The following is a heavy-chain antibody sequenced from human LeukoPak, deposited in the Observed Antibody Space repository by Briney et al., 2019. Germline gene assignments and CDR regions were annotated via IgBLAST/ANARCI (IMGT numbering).Heavy chain of an antibody. CDR1: GFTFSSYS. CDR2: ISSSSSYI. V-gene: IGHV3-21*01. D-gene: IGHD3-10*01. CDR3: AREYYYGSGSPYGMDV. J-gene: IGHJ6*02. Sequence: GGSLRLSCAASGFTFSSYSMNWVRQAPGKGLEWVSSISSSSSYIYYADSVKGRFTISRDNAKNSLYLQMNSLRAEDTAVYYCAREYYYGSGSPYGMDVWGQGTTVTVSS.